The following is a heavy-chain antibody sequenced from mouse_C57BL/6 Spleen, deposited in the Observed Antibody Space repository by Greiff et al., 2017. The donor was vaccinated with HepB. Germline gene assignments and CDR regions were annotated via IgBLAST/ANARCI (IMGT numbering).Heavy chain of an antibody. Sequence: DVKLVESGGDLVKPGGSLKLSCAASGFTFSSYGMSWVRQTPDKRLEWVATISSGGSYTYYPDSVKGRFTISRDNAKNTLYLQMSSLESEDTAMYYCAREGDGGYWGQGTTLTVSS. J-gene: IGHJ2*01. CDR2: ISSGGSYT. V-gene: IGHV5-6*02. CDR3: AREGDGGY. CDR1: GFTFSSYG. D-gene: IGHD3-3*01.